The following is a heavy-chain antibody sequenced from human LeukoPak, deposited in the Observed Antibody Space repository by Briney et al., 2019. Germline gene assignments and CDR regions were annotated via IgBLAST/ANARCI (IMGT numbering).Heavy chain of an antibody. V-gene: IGHV2-5*01. J-gene: IGHJ4*02. CDR1: GFSHTTHGVG. D-gene: IGHD3-16*01. CDR3: VHRYTVVLSEYFDY. Sequence: GPTLVKPTQTLTLTCTFSGFSHTTHGVGVGWVRQPPGKALEWLALIYWNDEKRYSPSLKSRLTITRDTSKNQVVLTMTNVDAVDTGTYYCVHRYTVVLSEYFDYWGQGTLVTVSS. CDR2: IYWNDEK.